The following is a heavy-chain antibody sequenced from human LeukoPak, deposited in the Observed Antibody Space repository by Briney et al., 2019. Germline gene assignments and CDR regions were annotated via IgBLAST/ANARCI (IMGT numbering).Heavy chain of an antibody. V-gene: IGHV4-4*07. D-gene: IGHD3-10*01. Sequence: PSETLSLTCTVSGGSISSYYWSWIRQPAGKGLEWIGRIYTSGSTNYNPSLKSRVTMSVDTSKNQFSLKLSSVTAADTAVYYCARRDYYGSGSPAPFDIWGQGTMVTVSS. CDR2: IYTSGST. CDR1: GGSISSYY. J-gene: IGHJ3*02. CDR3: ARRDYYGSGSPAPFDI.